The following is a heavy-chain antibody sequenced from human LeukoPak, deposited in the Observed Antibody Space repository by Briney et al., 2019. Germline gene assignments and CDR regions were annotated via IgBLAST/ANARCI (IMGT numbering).Heavy chain of an antibody. J-gene: IGHJ3*02. D-gene: IGHD3-22*01. V-gene: IGHV1-18*01. Sequence: SVKVSCKASGYTFTSYGISWVRQAPGQGLEWMGWISAYNGNTNYAQKLQGRVTITTDTSTSTAYMELRSLRSDDTAVYYCARGSSYDSSGEIDAFDIWGQGTMVTVSS. CDR3: ARGSSYDSSGEIDAFDI. CDR1: GYTFTSYG. CDR2: ISAYNGNT.